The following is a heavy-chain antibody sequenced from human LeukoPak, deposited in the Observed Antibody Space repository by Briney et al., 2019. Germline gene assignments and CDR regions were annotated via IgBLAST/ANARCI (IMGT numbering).Heavy chain of an antibody. V-gene: IGHV3-33*01. J-gene: IGHJ4*02. CDR1: GFTFSSYG. CDR2: IWYDGSNK. Sequence: PGRSLRLSCAAPGFTFSSYGMHWVRQAPGKGLEWVAVIWYDGSNKYYADSVKGRFTISRDNSKNTLYLQMNSLRAEDTAVYYCALDYLLWLDYWGQGTLVTVSS. CDR3: ALDYLLWLDY. D-gene: IGHD3-10*01.